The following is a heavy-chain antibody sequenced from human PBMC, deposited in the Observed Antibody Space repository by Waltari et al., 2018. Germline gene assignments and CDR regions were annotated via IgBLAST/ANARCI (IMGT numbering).Heavy chain of an antibody. CDR2: IYISGST. V-gene: IGHV4-61*02. Sequence: QVQLQESGPGLVKPSQTLSLTCTVSGGSISSGSYYWSWIRQPAGKGLEWIGRIYISGSTNYNPSLKSRVTIAVDTSKNQFARKMSSVTAADTAVYYCARAGGGYCTNGVCYVDYWGQGTLVTVSS. CDR3: ARAGGGYCTNGVCYVDY. D-gene: IGHD2-8*01. CDR1: GGSISSGSYY. J-gene: IGHJ4*02.